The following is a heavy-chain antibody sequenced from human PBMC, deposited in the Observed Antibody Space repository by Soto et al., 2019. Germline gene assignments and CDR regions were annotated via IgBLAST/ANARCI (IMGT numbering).Heavy chain of an antibody. CDR3: ARDWGGTGVGYYYYGMDV. CDR1: GFTFSSYE. D-gene: IGHD2-15*01. J-gene: IGHJ6*02. V-gene: IGHV3-48*03. Sequence: PGGSLRLSCAASGFTFSSYEMNWVRQAPGKGLEWVSYISSSGSTIYYADSVKGRFTISRDNAKNSLYLQMNSRRAEDTAVYYCARDWGGTGVGYYYYGMDVWGQGTTVTVSS. CDR2: ISSSGSTI.